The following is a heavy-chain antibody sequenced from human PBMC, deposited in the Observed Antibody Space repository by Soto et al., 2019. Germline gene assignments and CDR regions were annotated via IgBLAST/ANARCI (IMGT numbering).Heavy chain of an antibody. CDR2: IFYTGST. J-gene: IGHJ4*02. V-gene: IGHV4-61*01. CDR3: LRDQGTV. D-gene: IGHD4-4*01. Sequence: SETLSLTGTVSGASVSSGTYYWSWIRQPPGKGLEWIGYIFYTGSTNYSPSLKSRVTISVDTSKNQFSLKLTSVTAADTAMYYCLRDQGTVWGQGTLVTVSS. CDR1: GASVSSGTYY.